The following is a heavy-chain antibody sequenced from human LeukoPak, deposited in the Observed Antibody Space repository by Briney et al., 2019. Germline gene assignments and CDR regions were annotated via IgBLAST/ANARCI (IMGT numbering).Heavy chain of an antibody. CDR1: GFTFRSYS. J-gene: IGHJ3*02. V-gene: IGHV3-21*01. CDR3: ARDYDVLVNAFDI. CDR2: ISSSMITI. Sequence: PGGSLRLSCAASGFTFRSYSMNWVRQAPGKRLEWVASISSSMITIYYADSVQGRFTISRDNAKNKLYLQMNSLRAEDTALYYCARDYDVLVNAFDIWGQGTKVTVSS. D-gene: IGHD3-16*01.